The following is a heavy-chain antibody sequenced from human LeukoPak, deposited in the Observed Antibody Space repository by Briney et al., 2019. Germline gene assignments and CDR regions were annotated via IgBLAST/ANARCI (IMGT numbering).Heavy chain of an antibody. CDR1: GFTFSNYE. J-gene: IGHJ4*02. CDR2: ISSSGSTI. CDR3: ARDYKAAYFDY. D-gene: IGHD6-13*01. V-gene: IGHV3-48*03. Sequence: GGSLRLSWAASGFTFSNYEMNWVRQAPGKGLEWVSYISSSGSTIYYADSVKGRFTISRDNAKNSLYLQMNSLRAEDTAVYYCARDYKAAYFDYWGQGTLVTVSS.